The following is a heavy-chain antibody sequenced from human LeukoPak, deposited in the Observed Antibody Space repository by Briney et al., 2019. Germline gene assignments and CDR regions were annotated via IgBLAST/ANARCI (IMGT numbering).Heavy chain of an antibody. J-gene: IGHJ5*02. CDR1: GYTLTELS. CDR3: ATSTYYDYVWGSYRLDT. V-gene: IGHV1-24*01. CDR2: FDPEDGET. Sequence: ASVKVSCKVSGYTLTELSMHWVRQAPGKGLEWMGGFDPEDGETIYAQKFQGRVTMTEDRSTDTAYMELSSLRSEDTAVYYCATSTYYDYVWGSYRLDTWGQGTLVTVSS. D-gene: IGHD3-16*01.